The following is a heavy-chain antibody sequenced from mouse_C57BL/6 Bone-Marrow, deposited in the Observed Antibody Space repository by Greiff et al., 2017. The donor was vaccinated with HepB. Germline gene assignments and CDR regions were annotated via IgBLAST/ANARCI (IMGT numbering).Heavy chain of an antibody. CDR1: GYTFTSYW. CDR3: ARRYGSNLFAY. J-gene: IGHJ3*01. V-gene: IGHV1-52*01. Sequence: VQLQQPGAELVRPGSSVKLSCKASGYTFTSYWMHWVKQRPIQGLEWIGNIDPSDSETHYNQKFKDKATLTVDKSSSTAYMQLSRLTSEDSAVYYCARRYGSNLFAYWGQGTLVTVSA. CDR2: IDPSDSET. D-gene: IGHD1-1*01.